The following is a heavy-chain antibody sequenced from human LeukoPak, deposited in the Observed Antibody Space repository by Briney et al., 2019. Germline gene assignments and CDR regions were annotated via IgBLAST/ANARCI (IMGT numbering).Heavy chain of an antibody. CDR2: ISSSSSYI. CDR1: GFTVSINY. D-gene: IGHD3-10*01. J-gene: IGHJ4*02. CDR3: ARDGYYYGSGSYPHLRYTATVFDY. V-gene: IGHV3-21*01. Sequence: GGSLRLSCAASGFTVSINYMSWVRQAPGKGLEWVSSISSSSSYIYYADSVKGRFTISRDNAKNSLYLQMNSLRAEDTAVYYCARDGYYYGSGSYPHLRYTATVFDYWGQGTLVTVSS.